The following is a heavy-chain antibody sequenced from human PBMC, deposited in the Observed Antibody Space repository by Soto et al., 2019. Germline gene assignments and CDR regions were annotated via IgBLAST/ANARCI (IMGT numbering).Heavy chain of an antibody. CDR1: GGSFSGYY. Sequence: SETLSLTCAVYGGSFSGYYWSWIRQPPGKGLEWIGEINHSGSTNYNPSLKSRVTISVDTSKNQFSLKLSSVTAADTAVYYCARMCNWNYGGMDVWGQGTPVTVSS. D-gene: IGHD1-20*01. V-gene: IGHV4-34*01. J-gene: IGHJ6*02. CDR3: ARMCNWNYGGMDV. CDR2: INHSGST.